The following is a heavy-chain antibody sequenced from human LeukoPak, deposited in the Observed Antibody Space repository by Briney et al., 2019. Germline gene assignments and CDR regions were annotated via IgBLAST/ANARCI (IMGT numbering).Heavy chain of an antibody. CDR1: RFPFSSYW. V-gene: IGHV3-53*01. J-gene: IGHJ4*02. D-gene: IGHD3-10*01. CDR2: IYSGGST. CDR3: ARSRSEPGAYYFDY. Sequence: GGSLRLSCAASRFPFSSYWMHWVRQAPGKGLEWVSVIYSGGSTYYADSVKGRFTISRDNSKNTLYLQMNSLRAEDTAVYYCARSRSEPGAYYFDYWGQGTLVTVSS.